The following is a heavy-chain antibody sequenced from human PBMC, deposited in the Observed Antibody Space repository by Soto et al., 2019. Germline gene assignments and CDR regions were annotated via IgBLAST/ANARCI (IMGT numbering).Heavy chain of an antibody. CDR3: ARDMPGGSFDAFDI. CDR2: ISSSSSTI. CDR1: GFTFSSYS. D-gene: IGHD1-26*01. Sequence: GSLRPSCAASGFTFSSYSMNWVRQAPGKGLEWVSYISSSSSTIYYADSVKGRFTISRDNAKNSLYLQMNSLRDEDTAVYYCARDMPGGSFDAFDIWGQGTMVTVSS. V-gene: IGHV3-48*02. J-gene: IGHJ3*02.